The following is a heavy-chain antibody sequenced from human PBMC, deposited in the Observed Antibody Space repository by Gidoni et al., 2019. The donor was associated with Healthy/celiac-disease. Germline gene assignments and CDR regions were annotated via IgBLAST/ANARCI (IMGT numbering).Heavy chain of an antibody. J-gene: IGHJ5*02. CDR1: GGSISISNW. CDR3: ARDIVVVVAATRMYNWFDP. D-gene: IGHD2-15*01. V-gene: IGHV4-4*02. Sequence: QVQLQESVPGLVKPSGTLSLTCAVSGGSISISNWWSWVRQPPGQGLEWIGEIYHSGSTNYNPCLKSRVTISVDKSKNQFSLKLSSVTAADTAVYYCARDIVVVVAATRMYNWFDPWGQGTLVTVSS. CDR2: IYHSGST.